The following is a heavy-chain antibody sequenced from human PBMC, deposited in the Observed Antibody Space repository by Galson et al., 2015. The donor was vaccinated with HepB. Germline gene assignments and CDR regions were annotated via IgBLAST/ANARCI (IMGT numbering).Heavy chain of an antibody. J-gene: IGHJ4*02. Sequence: SLRLSCAASGFTFSSYAMHWVRQAPGKGLEWVAVISYDESNKYYADSVKGRFTISRDNSKNTLYLQMNSLRAEDTAVYYCARDGYSSGWARVDYWGQGTLVTVSS. CDR3: ARDGYSSGWARVDY. V-gene: IGHV3-30*04. CDR1: GFTFSSYA. CDR2: ISYDESNK. D-gene: IGHD6-19*01.